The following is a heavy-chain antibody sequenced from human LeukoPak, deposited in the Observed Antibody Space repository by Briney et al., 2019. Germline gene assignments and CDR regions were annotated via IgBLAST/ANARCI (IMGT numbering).Heavy chain of an antibody. V-gene: IGHV1-2*02. J-gene: IGHJ4*02. CDR2: INPKSGGT. CDR3: ARGGREFLSKARPEY. Sequence: ASAKVSCKASGYTFIDYYMHWVRQAPGQGLEWMGWINPKSGGTNYAQKFEGRVTMTRDTSISTVYMELSRLTSDDTAVYHCARGGREFLSKARPEYWGQGTLVTVSS. CDR1: GYTFIDYY. D-gene: IGHD3-10*01.